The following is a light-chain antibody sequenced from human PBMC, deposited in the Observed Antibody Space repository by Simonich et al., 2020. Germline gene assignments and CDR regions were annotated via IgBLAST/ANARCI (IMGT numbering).Light chain of an antibody. Sequence: DVVMTQSPLSLPVTLGQPASISCRSSQSLVHSDGNTYLNWFQQRPGQSPRRLNYKVSNRASGVPDRFSGSGSGTDFTLKISRVEAEDVGVYYCMQGTHWPWTFGQGTKVEIK. V-gene: IGKV2-30*02. CDR2: KVS. J-gene: IGKJ1*01. CDR3: MQGTHWPWT. CDR1: QSLVHSDGNTY.